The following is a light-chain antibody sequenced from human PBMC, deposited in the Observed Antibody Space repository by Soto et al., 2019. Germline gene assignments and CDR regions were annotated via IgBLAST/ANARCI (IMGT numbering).Light chain of an antibody. CDR2: DTS. J-gene: IGKJ4*01. V-gene: IGKV3-11*01. CDR3: QQYGSSPRTTLT. CDR1: ESVGTY. Sequence: EVVLTQSPATLSLSPGESATLSCRASESVGTYLAWYQQRPGQAPRLVIYDTSSRATGIPARFSGSGSGTDFTLTISSLAPEDFAVYYCQQYGSSPRTTLTFGGGTKVEIK.